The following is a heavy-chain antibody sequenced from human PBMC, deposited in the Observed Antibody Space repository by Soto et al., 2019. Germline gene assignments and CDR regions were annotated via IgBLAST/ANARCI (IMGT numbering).Heavy chain of an antibody. J-gene: IGHJ3*02. CDR1: GDSVSSNSAA. CDR3: VSTRYSGYGRTDAFDI. Sequence: SQTLSLTCAISGDSVSSNSAAWNWIRQSPSRGLEWLGRTYYRSKWYNDYAVSVKSRITINPDTSKNQFSLQLNSVTPEDTAVFYCVSTRYSGYGRTDAFDIWGKGTMVTVSS. CDR2: TYYRSKWYN. D-gene: IGHD5-12*01. V-gene: IGHV6-1*01.